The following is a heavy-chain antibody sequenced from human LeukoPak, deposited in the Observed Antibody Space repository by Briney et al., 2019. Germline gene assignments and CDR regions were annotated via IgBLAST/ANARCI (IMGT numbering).Heavy chain of an antibody. J-gene: IGHJ4*02. D-gene: IGHD3-3*01. V-gene: IGHV4-4*07. Sequence: SETLSLTCTDSGGSISSYYWSWIRQPAGKGLEWIGRIYTSGSTNYNPSLKSRVTMSVDTSKNQFSLKLSSVTAADTAVYYCAREAAIDDFWSGYYPDYWGQGTLVTVSS. CDR2: IYTSGST. CDR3: AREAAIDDFWSGYYPDY. CDR1: GGSISSYY.